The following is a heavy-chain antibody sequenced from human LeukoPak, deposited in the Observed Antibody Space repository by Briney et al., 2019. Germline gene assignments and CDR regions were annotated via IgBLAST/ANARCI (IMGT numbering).Heavy chain of an antibody. CDR2: IYYIGAT. Sequence: SETLSLTCTVSGGSINCDYWSWIRQPPGKRLEWVGYIYYIGATNYSPSLNARVTISVDTSKNQFSLRPSSVTAAATALYSCAIPRGASTVVFDSWGQGTLVTVST. V-gene: IGHV4-59*08. CDR1: GGSINCDY. CDR3: AIPRGASTVVFDS. D-gene: IGHD2-8*02. J-gene: IGHJ4*02.